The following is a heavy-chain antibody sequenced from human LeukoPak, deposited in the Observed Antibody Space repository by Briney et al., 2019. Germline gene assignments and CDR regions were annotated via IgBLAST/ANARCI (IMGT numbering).Heavy chain of an antibody. V-gene: IGHV1-2*02. CDR3: ARDPRDGYNRGSENAFDI. CDR1: GYTFTGYY. J-gene: IGHJ3*02. Sequence: ASVKVSCKASGYTFTGYYMHWVRQAPGQGLEWMGWINPNSGGTNYAQKFQGRVTMTRDTSISTAYMELSRLRSDDTAVYYCARDPRDGYNRGSENAFDIWGQGTMVTVSS. CDR2: INPNSGGT. D-gene: IGHD5-24*01.